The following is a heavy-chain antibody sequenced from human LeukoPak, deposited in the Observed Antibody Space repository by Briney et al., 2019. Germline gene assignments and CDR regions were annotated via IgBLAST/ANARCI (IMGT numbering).Heavy chain of an antibody. J-gene: IGHJ6*03. D-gene: IGHD3-9*01. CDR2: ISSRSSNI. V-gene: IGHV3-21*01. Sequence: GGSLRLSCVASGFTFSGYNMNWVRQAPGKGLEWVSSISSRSSNIYYADSVKGRFTISTDNAKSSLYLQLNSLRAEDTAVYYCARDGLTGYYKGYYYIDVWGKGTTVTVSS. CDR3: ARDGLTGYYKGYYYIDV. CDR1: GFTFSGYN.